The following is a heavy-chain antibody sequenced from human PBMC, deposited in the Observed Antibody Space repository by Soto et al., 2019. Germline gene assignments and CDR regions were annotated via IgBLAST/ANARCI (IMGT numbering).Heavy chain of an antibody. J-gene: IGHJ6*02. CDR1: GYTFTSYG. Sequence: QVQLVQSGAEVKKPGASVKVSCKASGYTFTSYGISWVRQAPGQGLEWMGWISAYNGNTNYAQKLQGRVTRTTDTSTSTAYMELRSLRSDDTAVYYCARDNYDSSGYDFVYYYGMDVWGQGTTVTVSS. V-gene: IGHV1-18*01. CDR2: ISAYNGNT. D-gene: IGHD3-22*01. CDR3: ARDNYDSSGYDFVYYYGMDV.